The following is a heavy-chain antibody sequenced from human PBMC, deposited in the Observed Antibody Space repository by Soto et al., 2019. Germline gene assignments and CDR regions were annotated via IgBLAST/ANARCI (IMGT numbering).Heavy chain of an antibody. CDR3: ARGYDFWSGYYYPYGMDV. CDR1: GFIFSIYA. V-gene: IGHV3-30*03. Sequence: PGGSLRLSCAGSGFIFSIYAIHWVRQAPGKGLEWVAVISYDGSNKNHADTVKGRFTISRDNSKNTLYLQMNSLRAEDTAVYYCARGYDFWSGYYYPYGMDVWGQATTVTVSS. CDR2: ISYDGSNK. J-gene: IGHJ6*02. D-gene: IGHD3-3*01.